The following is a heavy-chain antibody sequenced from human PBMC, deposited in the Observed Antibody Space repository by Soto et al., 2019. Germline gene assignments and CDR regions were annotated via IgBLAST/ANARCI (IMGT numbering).Heavy chain of an antibody. CDR2: ISYDGSNK. V-gene: IGHV3-30*18. D-gene: IGHD1-26*01. Sequence: QVQLVESGGGVVQPGRSLRLSCAASGFTFSSYGMHWVRQAPGKGLEWVAVISYDGSNKYYADSVKGRFTISRDNSKNTLYLQMNSLRAEDTAVYYCAKDKGIVRATPHYWVQGTLVTVSS. CDR1: GFTFSSYG. J-gene: IGHJ4*02. CDR3: AKDKGIVRATPHY.